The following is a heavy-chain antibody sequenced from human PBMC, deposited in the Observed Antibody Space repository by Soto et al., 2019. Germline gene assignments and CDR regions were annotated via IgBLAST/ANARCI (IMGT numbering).Heavy chain of an antibody. CDR2: IWYDGSNK. V-gene: IGHV3-33*01. J-gene: IGHJ5*02. CDR1: GFTFSSYG. Sequence: QVQLVESGGGMVQPGRSLRLSCAASGFTFSSYGMHWVRQAPGKGLEWVAVIWYDGSNKYYADSVKGRFTISRDNSKNTLYLQMNSLRAEDTAVYYCARAGYSSGWYTWFDPWGQGTLVTVSS. CDR3: ARAGYSSGWYTWFDP. D-gene: IGHD6-19*01.